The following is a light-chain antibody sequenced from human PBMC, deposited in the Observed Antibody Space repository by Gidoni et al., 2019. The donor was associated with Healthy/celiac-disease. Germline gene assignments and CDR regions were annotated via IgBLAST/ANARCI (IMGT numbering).Light chain of an antibody. V-gene: IGLV3-1*01. Sequence: SYALTQQPSVSVSPGQTASITCSGDKLGDKYACWYQQKPGQSPVLVIYQDSKRPSGIPERFSGSNSGNTATLTISGTQAMDEADYYCQAWDSSTVVFGGGTKLTVL. CDR3: QAWDSSTVV. J-gene: IGLJ2*01. CDR1: KLGDKY. CDR2: QDS.